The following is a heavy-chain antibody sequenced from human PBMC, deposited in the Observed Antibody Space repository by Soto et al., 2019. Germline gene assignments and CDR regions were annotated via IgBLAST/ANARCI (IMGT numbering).Heavy chain of an antibody. Sequence: GGSLRLSCVTSGFPFSTYAVTWVRQAPGKGLEWVSTISDSGSTTYYADSVKGRFTISRDNSKNTLYLQMNSLRVEDTAVYYCANPPLYFTRPAPPGMDFRGQGTTVTVFS. V-gene: IGHV3-23*01. CDR2: ISDSGSTT. D-gene: IGHD3-9*01. CDR1: GFPFSTYA. CDR3: ANPPLYFTRPAPPGMDF. J-gene: IGHJ6*02.